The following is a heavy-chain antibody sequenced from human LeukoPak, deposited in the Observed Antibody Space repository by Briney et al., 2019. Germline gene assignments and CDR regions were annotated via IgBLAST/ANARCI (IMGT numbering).Heavy chain of an antibody. CDR1: GGSFSGYY. J-gene: IGHJ4*02. CDR2: IYHSGST. D-gene: IGHD3-10*01. V-gene: IGHV4-34*01. CDR3: ARVSTYCYGSGTLGY. Sequence: PETLALTCAVYGGSFSGYYWSWIRQPPGKGLEWIGEIYHSGSTNYNPSLKSRVTISVDASKNQFSLKLSSVTAADTAVYYCARVSTYCYGSGTLGYWGQGTLVTVSS.